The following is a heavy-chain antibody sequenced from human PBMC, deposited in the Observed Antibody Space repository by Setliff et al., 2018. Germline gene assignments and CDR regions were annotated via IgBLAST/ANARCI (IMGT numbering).Heavy chain of an antibody. Sequence: SETLSLTCTVSGGSISSYYWSWIRQPPGKGLEWIGSIHYSGSTYYNPSLKSRVTISVDTSKNQFSLKLSSVTAADTAVFYCARLSGYYFDYWGQGTLVTVSS. CDR3: ARLSGYYFDY. CDR1: GGSISSYY. D-gene: IGHD3-22*01. J-gene: IGHJ4*02. V-gene: IGHV4-59*05. CDR2: IHYSGST.